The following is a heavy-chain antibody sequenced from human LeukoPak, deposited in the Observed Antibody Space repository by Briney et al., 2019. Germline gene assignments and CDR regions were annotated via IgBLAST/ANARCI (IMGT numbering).Heavy chain of an antibody. J-gene: IGHJ4*02. CDR2: IYHSGST. CDR1: GGSISSGGYY. Sequence: SQTLSLTCTVSGGSISSGGYYWSWIRQPPGKGLEWIGYIYHSGSTYYNPSLKSRVTISVDTSKNQFSLKLSPVTAADTAVYYCASSGPIAVESYFDYWGQGTLVTVSS. V-gene: IGHV4-30-2*02. D-gene: IGHD6-19*01. CDR3: ASSGPIAVESYFDY.